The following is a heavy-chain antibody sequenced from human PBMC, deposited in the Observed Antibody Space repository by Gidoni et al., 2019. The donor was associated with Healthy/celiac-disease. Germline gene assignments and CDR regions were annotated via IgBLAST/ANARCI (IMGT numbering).Heavy chain of an antibody. CDR1: GFTFSSYA. V-gene: IGHV3-23*01. CDR3: AKDLRLLIDYYDFPAYYGMDV. D-gene: IGHD3-22*01. J-gene: IGHJ6*02. CDR2: ISGSGGST. Sequence: EVQLLESGGGLVQPGGSLRLSCAASGFTFSSYAMSWVRQAPGKGLEWVSAISGSGGSTYYADSVKGRFTISRDNSKNTLYLQMNSLRAEDTAVYYCAKDLRLLIDYYDFPAYYGMDVWGQGTTVTVSS.